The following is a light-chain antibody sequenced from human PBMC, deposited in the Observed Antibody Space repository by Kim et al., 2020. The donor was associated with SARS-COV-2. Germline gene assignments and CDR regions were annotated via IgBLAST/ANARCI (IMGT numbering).Light chain of an antibody. V-gene: IGKV3-11*01. J-gene: IGKJ2*01. CDR2: DAS. Sequence: PGGKAPPSCRASQSVSSYLAWYQQKPGQAPRLLIYDASNRATGIPARFSGNGSGTDFTLTISSLEPEDFAVYYCQQRSNWPPMYTFGQGTKLEI. CDR1: QSVSSY. CDR3: QQRSNWPPMYT.